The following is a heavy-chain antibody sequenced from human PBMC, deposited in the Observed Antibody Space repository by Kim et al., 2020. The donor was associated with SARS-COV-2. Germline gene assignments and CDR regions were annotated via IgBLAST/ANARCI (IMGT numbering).Heavy chain of an antibody. J-gene: IGHJ3*02. Sequence: SETLSLTCTVSVGSISSYYWSWIRQPPGKGLEWIGYIYYSGSTNYNPSLKSRVTISVDTSKNQFSLKLSSVTAADTAVYYCARGDYSSSWYLMETLDAFDIWGQGTMVTVSS. CDR2: IYYSGST. CDR1: VGSISSYY. CDR3: ARGDYSSSWYLMETLDAFDI. D-gene: IGHD6-13*01. V-gene: IGHV4-59*01.